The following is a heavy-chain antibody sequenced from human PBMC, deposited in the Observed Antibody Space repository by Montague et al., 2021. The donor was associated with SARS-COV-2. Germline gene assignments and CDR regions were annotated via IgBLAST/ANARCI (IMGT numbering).Heavy chain of an antibody. CDR2: INHSGST. CDR1: GGSFSGYY. D-gene: IGHD3-10*01. V-gene: IGHV4-34*01. Sequence: SETLSLTCAVYGGSFSGYYWSWIRQPPGKGLEWIGEINHSGSTNYNPSLKSRVTISVDTSKNQFSLKLSSVTAADTAVYYCARVRYYGSGTSLGVDVWGQGTTVTASS. CDR3: ARVRYYGSGTSLGVDV. J-gene: IGHJ6*02.